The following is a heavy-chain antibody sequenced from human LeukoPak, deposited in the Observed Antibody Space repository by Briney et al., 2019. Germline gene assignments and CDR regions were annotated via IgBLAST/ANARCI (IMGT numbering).Heavy chain of an antibody. CDR3: ARSGAIRYFDL. D-gene: IGHD2-15*01. CDR2: INHSGST. J-gene: IGHJ2*01. V-gene: IGHV4-34*01. CDR1: GGSFSGYY. Sequence: KPSETLSLTCAVYGGSFSGYYWSWIRQPPGQGLEWIGEINHSGSTNYNPSLKSRVTISVDTSKNQFSLKLSSVTAADTAVYYCARSGAIRYFDLWGRGTLVTVSS.